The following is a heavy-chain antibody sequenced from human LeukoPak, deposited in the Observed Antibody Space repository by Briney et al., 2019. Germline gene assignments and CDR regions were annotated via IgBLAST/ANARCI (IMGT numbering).Heavy chain of an antibody. D-gene: IGHD3-16*01. Sequence: SETLSLTCAVSGSSISSGGYYWGWIRQPPGKGLEWIGSIYYSGSTYYNPSLKSRVTISVDTSKNQFSLKLSSVTAADTAVYYCASPGGGPTDYWGQGTLVTVSS. CDR2: IYYSGST. CDR1: GSSISSGGYY. J-gene: IGHJ4*02. CDR3: ASPGGGPTDY. V-gene: IGHV4-39*01.